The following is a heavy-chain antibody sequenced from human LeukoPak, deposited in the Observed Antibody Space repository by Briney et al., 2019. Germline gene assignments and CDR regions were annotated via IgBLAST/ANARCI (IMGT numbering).Heavy chain of an antibody. CDR1: GGTFSSYA. CDR2: IIPIFGTA. Sequence: LVKVSCKASGGTFSSYAIRWVRQAPGQGLEWMGGIIPIFGTANYAQKFQGRVTITTDESTSTAYMELSSLRSEDTAVYYCASDNRIAAARGAYNLDYWGQGTLVTVSS. V-gene: IGHV1-69*05. J-gene: IGHJ4*02. D-gene: IGHD6-13*01. CDR3: ASDNRIAAARGAYNLDY.